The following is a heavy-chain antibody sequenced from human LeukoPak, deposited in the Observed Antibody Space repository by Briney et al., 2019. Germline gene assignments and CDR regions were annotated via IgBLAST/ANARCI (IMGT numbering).Heavy chain of an antibody. Sequence: SETLSLTCTVSGGSISSGGYYWSWIRQHPGKGLEWIGYIYYNGSTYYNPSLKSRVTISVDTSKNQFSLKLSSVTAADTAVYYCARDYGGNSFDYWGQGTLVTVSS. CDR1: GGSISSGGYY. CDR3: ARDYGGNSFDY. V-gene: IGHV4-31*03. CDR2: IYYNGST. D-gene: IGHD2-21*02. J-gene: IGHJ4*02.